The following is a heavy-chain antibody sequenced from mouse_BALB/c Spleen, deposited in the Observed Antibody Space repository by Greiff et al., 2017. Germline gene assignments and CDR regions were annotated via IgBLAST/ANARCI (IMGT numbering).Heavy chain of an antibody. CDR1: GFSLTSYG. V-gene: IGHV2-9*02. CDR2: IWAGGST. CDR3: ARAYYGHGHAMDY. D-gene: IGHD2-9*01. Sequence: QVQLQQSGPGLVAPSQSLSITCTVSGFSLTSYGVHWVRQPPGKGLEWLGVIWAGGSTNYNSALMSRLSISKDNSKSQVFLKMNSLQTDDTAMYYCARAYYGHGHAMDYWGQGTSVTVSS. J-gene: IGHJ4*01.